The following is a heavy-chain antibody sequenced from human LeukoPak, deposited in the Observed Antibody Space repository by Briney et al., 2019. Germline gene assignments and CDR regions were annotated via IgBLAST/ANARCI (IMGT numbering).Heavy chain of an antibody. V-gene: IGHV3-66*02. J-gene: IGHJ4*02. D-gene: IGHD2/OR15-2a*01. CDR2: LYSAGNT. CDR3: ARAREYLAIDY. Sequence: GGSLRLSCAASGFIVSSNYMNWVRQAPGKGLEWVSVLYSAGNTVYADSVKGRFTISRDNSKNTLYLQMNSLRPEDTAVYYCARAREYLAIDYWGQGTLVTVSS. CDR1: GFIVSSNY.